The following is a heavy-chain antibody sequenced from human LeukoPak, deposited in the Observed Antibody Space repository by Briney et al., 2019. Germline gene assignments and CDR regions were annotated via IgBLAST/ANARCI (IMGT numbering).Heavy chain of an antibody. V-gene: IGHV1-46*01. D-gene: IGHD4-23*01. CDR3: ARGRSDYGGNFYFDY. Sequence: ASVKVSCKASGYTFTSYYMHWVRQAPGQGPEWMGIINPSGGSTSYAQKFQGGVTMTRDTSTSTVYMELSSLRSEDTAVYYCARGRSDYGGNFYFDYWGQGTLVTVSS. CDR1: GYTFTSYY. CDR2: INPSGGST. J-gene: IGHJ4*02.